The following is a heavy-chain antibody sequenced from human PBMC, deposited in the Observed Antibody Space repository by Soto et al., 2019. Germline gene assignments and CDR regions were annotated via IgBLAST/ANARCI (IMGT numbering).Heavy chain of an antibody. V-gene: IGHV1-18*04. Sequence: ASVKVSCKASGYTFTSYGISWVRQAPGQGLEWMGWISAYNGNTNYAQKLQGRVTMTTDTSTSTAYMELRSLRSDDTAVYYCARDSRDSSSWPRDWFDPWGQGTLVNVSS. D-gene: IGHD6-13*01. CDR1: GYTFTSYG. CDR3: ARDSRDSSSWPRDWFDP. J-gene: IGHJ5*02. CDR2: ISAYNGNT.